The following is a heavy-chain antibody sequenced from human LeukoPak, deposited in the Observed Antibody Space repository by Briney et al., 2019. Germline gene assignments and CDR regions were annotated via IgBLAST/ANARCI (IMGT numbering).Heavy chain of an antibody. CDR2: ISSSSSTI. D-gene: IGHD1-7*01. V-gene: IGHV3-48*01. CDR1: GFNFNVAW. Sequence: GGSLRLSCVASGFNFNVAWMTWVRQAPGKGLEWVSYISSSSSTIYYADSVKGRFTISRDNAKNSLYLQMNSLRAEDTAVYYCARDRSGTTDYWGQGTLVTVSS. J-gene: IGHJ4*02. CDR3: ARDRSGTTDY.